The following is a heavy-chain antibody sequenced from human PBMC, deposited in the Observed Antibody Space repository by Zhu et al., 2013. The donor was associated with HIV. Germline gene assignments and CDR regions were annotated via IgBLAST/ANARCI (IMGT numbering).Heavy chain of an antibody. CDR1: GGTFSSYA. J-gene: IGHJ3*02. CDR3: ARARYYYDFWSGYSKRNDAFDI. CDR2: IIPIFGTA. V-gene: IGHV1-69*01. Sequence: QVQLVQSGAEVKKPGSSVKVSCKASGGTFSSYAISWVRQAPGQGLEWMGGIIPIFGTANYAQKFQGRVTITADESTSTAYMELSSLRSEDTAVYYCARARYYYDFWSGYSKRNDAFDIWGQGTMVTVSS. D-gene: IGHD3-3*01.